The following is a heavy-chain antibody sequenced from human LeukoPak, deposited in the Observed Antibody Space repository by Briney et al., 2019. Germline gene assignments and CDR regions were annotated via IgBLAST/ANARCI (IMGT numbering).Heavy chain of an antibody. V-gene: IGHV3-23*01. CDR3: ARPTITTAGTRWFDP. CDR2: IGSGGADT. Sequence: PGGSLRLSCAASGFTFSSYAMSWVRQAPGKGLEWVSGIGSGGADTHYADSVKGRFTISRDNSKNTLYLQMNSLRAEDTAVYYCARPTITTAGTRWFDPWGQGTLVTVSS. D-gene: IGHD6-13*01. J-gene: IGHJ5*02. CDR1: GFTFSSYA.